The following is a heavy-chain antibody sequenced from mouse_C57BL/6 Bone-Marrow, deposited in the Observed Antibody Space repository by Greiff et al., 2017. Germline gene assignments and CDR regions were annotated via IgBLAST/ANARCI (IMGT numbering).Heavy chain of an antibody. CDR2: ISDGGSYT. V-gene: IGHV5-4*01. J-gene: IGHJ1*03. D-gene: IGHD1-1*01. Sequence: EVNLVESGGGLVKPGGSLKLSCAASGFTFSSYAMSWVRQTPEKRLEWVATISDGGSYTYYPDNVKGRFTISRDNAKNNLYLQMSHLKSEDTAMYYCARDQDGSSYWYFDVWGTGTTVTVSS. CDR1: GFTFSSYA. CDR3: ARDQDGSSYWYFDV.